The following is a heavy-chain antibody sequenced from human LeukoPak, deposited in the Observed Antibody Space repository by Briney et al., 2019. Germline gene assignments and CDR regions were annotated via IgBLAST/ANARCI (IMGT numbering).Heavy chain of an antibody. CDR3: ARDRYSSGLEYFDY. Sequence: GGSLRLSCAASGFTFSSYAMHWVRQAPGKGLEWVAVISYDGSNKYYADSVKGRFTISRDNSKNTLYLQMNSLRAEDTAVYYCARDRYSSGLEYFDYWGQGTLVTVSS. V-gene: IGHV3-30*04. CDR2: ISYDGSNK. J-gene: IGHJ4*02. D-gene: IGHD6-25*01. CDR1: GFTFSSYA.